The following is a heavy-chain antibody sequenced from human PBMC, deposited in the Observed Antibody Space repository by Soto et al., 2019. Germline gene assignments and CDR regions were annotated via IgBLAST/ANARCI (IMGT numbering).Heavy chain of an antibody. CDR2: IYSGGST. D-gene: IGHD2-15*01. CDR1: GFTVSSNY. V-gene: IGHV3-66*01. Sequence: EVQLVESGGGLVQPGGSLRLSCAASGFTVSSNYMSWVRQAPGKRLEWVSVIYSGGSTYYADSVKGRFTISRDNSENTLHPQMNSLRAEVTAVYYCARTCSGGTCSFDYWGQGTLVSVSS. CDR3: ARTCSGGTCSFDY. J-gene: IGHJ4*02.